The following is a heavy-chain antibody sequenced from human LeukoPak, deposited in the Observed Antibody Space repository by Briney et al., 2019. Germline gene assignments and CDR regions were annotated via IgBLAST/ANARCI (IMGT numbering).Heavy chain of an antibody. CDR1: GFTFSSYG. J-gene: IGHJ4*02. D-gene: IGHD5-18*01. V-gene: IGHV3-30*03. CDR3: ARHRDTAMENFDY. Sequence: PGGSLRLSCAASGFTFSSYGMHWVRQAPGKGLEWVAVISYDGSNKYYADSVKGRFTISRDNSKNTLYLQMNSLRAEDTAVYYCARHRDTAMENFDYWGQGTLVTVSS. CDR2: ISYDGSNK.